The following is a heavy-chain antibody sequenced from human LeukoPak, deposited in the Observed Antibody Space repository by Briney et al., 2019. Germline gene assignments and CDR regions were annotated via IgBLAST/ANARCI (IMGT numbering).Heavy chain of an antibody. CDR3: ARASNGSGSYELDY. CDR1: GYTFTGYY. V-gene: IGHV1-2*04. CDR2: INPNSGGT. J-gene: IGHJ4*02. D-gene: IGHD3-10*01. Sequence: ASVKVSCKASGYTFTGYYMHWVRQAPGQGLEWMGWINPNSGGTNYAQKFQGWVTMTRDTSISTAYMELSRLRSDDTAVYYCARASNGSGSYELDYWGQGTLVTVSS.